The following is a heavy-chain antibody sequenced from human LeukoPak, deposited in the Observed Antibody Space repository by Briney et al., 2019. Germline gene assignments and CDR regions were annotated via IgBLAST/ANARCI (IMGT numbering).Heavy chain of an antibody. CDR3: AHKRGIRGGYDAFDI. D-gene: IGHD5-18*01. Sequence: SVKVSCKASGGTFTSYAISWVRQAPGQGLEWMGGIIPIFGTANYAQKFQGRVTITTDESTSTAYMELSSLRSEDTAVYYCAHKRGIRGGYDAFDIWGQGTTVTVSS. CDR1: GGTFTSYA. J-gene: IGHJ3*02. CDR2: IIPIFGTA. V-gene: IGHV1-69*05.